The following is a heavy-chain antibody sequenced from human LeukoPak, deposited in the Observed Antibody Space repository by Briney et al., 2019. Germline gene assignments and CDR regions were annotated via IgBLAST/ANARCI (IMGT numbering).Heavy chain of an antibody. Sequence: GESLKISCKGSGYSFDNYWITWLRQMAGKGLEWMGKIDLSDPYTNYSPSFQGHVPISADKSISTAYLQWSSLKASDSAMYYCARHYYGSGSYSHFDYWGQGTLVTVSS. CDR1: GYSFDNYW. J-gene: IGHJ4*02. CDR2: IDLSDPYT. CDR3: ARHYYGSGSYSHFDY. V-gene: IGHV5-10-1*01. D-gene: IGHD3-10*01.